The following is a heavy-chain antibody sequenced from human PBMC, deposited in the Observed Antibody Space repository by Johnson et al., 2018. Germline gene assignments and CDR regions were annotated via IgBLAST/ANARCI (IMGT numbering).Heavy chain of an antibody. D-gene: IGHD3-10*01. CDR1: GFTFDDYA. V-gene: IGHV3-43D*03. J-gene: IGHJ6*03. CDR2: ISWDGGSP. Sequence: VQLVESGGVVVQPGGSLRLSCAASGFTFDDYAMHWFRQAPGKGLEWVSLISWDGGSPYYADSVQGRFTIARDNSNNSLYLQMNRPRAEDTALYCCAKVSGPYYYGSGSYSYYNMDVWGKGTTVTVSS. CDR3: AKVSGPYYYGSGSYSYYNMDV.